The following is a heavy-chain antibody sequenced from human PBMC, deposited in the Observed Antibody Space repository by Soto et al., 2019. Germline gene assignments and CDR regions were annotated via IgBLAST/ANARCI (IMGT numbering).Heavy chain of an antibody. Sequence: GSLRLSCAASGFTFSSYGMHWVRQAPGKGLEWVAVISYDGSNKYYADSVKGRFTISRDNSKNTLYLQMNSLRAEDTAVYYCAKYQWELGAFDIWGQGTMVTISS. CDR3: AKYQWELGAFDI. J-gene: IGHJ3*02. CDR2: ISYDGSNK. V-gene: IGHV3-30*18. D-gene: IGHD1-26*01. CDR1: GFTFSSYG.